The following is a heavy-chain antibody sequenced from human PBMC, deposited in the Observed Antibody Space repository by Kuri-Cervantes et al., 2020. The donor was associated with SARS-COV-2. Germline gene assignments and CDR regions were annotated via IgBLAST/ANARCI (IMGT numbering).Heavy chain of an antibody. V-gene: IGHV1-24*01. J-gene: IGHJ4*02. CDR1: GFTFSSYA. CDR2: FDPEDGET. Sequence: GGSLRLSCAASGFTFSSYAMHWVRQAPGKGLEWMGGFDPEDGETIYAQKFQGRVTMTEDTSTDTAYMELSSLRSEDTAVYYCATFITDWGLYAFDIWGQGTLVTVSS. CDR3: ATFITDWGLYAFDI. D-gene: IGHD2-8*01.